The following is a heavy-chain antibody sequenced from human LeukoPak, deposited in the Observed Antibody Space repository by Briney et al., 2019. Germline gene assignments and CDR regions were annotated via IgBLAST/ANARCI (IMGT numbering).Heavy chain of an antibody. J-gene: IGHJ6*02. CDR2: IYYSGST. CDR1: GGSVSSGDYY. D-gene: IGHD3-10*01. V-gene: IGHV4-30-4*01. Sequence: SQTLSHTCTVSGGSVSSGDYYWSWIRQPPGKGLEWIGYIYYSGSTYYNPSLKSRVTMSVDTSKNQFSLKLNSVTAADTAVYYCARHPINPDSGGAGGMDVWGQGTTVTVSS. CDR3: ARHPINPDSGGAGGMDV.